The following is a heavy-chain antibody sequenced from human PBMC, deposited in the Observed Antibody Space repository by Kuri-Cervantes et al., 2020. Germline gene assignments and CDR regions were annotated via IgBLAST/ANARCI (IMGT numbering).Heavy chain of an antibody. CDR2: ISAYNGNT. V-gene: IGHV1-18*01. J-gene: IGHJ6*02. CDR3: ARGSSGWGHYYYYYYGMDV. CDR1: GYTFTSYG. D-gene: IGHD6-19*01. Sequence: ASVKVSCKASGYTFTSYGISWVRQAPGQGLEWMGWISAYNGNTNYAQKLQGRVTMTTDTSTSTAYMELSSLRSEDTAVYYCARGSSGWGHYYYYYYGMDVWGQGTTVTVSS.